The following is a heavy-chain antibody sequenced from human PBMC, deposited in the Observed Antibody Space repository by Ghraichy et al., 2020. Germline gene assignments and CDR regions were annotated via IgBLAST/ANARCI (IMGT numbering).Heavy chain of an antibody. CDR1: GGSLSGYY. Sequence: SETLSLTCAVYGGSLSGYYWRWSWIRQPPGKGLEWIGEVNHSGSPNSNPSLKSRVIISVDTSKNQFSLKLNSVTAADTAVYYCARGKWEDFTFYHCYYMDAWGRGTPVTVSS. V-gene: IGHV4-34*01. D-gene: IGHD2/OR15-2a*01. CDR2: VNHSGSP. CDR3: ARGKWEDFTFYHCYYMDA. J-gene: IGHJ6*03.